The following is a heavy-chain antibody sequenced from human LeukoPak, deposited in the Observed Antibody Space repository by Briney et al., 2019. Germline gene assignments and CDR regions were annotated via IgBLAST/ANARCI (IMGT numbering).Heavy chain of an antibody. CDR2: MWHDGSYK. V-gene: IGHV3-33*01. CDR1: GFIFSSFG. J-gene: IGHJ3*01. D-gene: IGHD1-20*01. Sequence: GGSLRLSCAASGFIFSSFGMHWVRQAPGKGLEWVAVMWHDGSYKYYVDSVKGRFTISRDNAQKSVSLQMDSLRVEDTAVYYCAREWDNWDDAFHDAFDLWGQGTTVIVSS. CDR3: AREWDNWDDAFHDAFDL.